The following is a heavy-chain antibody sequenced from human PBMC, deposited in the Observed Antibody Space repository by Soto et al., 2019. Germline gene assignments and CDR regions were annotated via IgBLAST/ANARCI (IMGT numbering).Heavy chain of an antibody. D-gene: IGHD3-22*01. CDR2: IIPIFGTA. Sequence: SVKVSCKASGGTFSSYAISWVRQAPGQGLEWMGGIIPIFGTANYAQKFQGRVTITADKSTSTAYMELSSLRSEDTAVYYCARDLRADYDSSGYYRPPDAFDIWGQGTMVTVSS. CDR3: ARDLRADYDSSGYYRPPDAFDI. V-gene: IGHV1-69*06. J-gene: IGHJ3*02. CDR1: GGTFSSYA.